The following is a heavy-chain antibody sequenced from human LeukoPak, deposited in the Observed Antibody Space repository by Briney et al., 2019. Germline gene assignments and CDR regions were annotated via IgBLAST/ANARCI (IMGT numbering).Heavy chain of an antibody. CDR2: IYYSGST. CDR3: ARARSGYHWGGYFHY. V-gene: IGHV4-59*01. J-gene: IGHJ4*02. D-gene: IGHD5-12*01. Sequence: SETLSLTCTVSGASISLYYWSWIRLPPGKGLEWIGYIYYSGSTNSNPSLKSRVAVSVDTSKNQFSLKLDSVTAADTAMYYCARARSGYHWGGYFHYWGQGTLVTVSS. CDR1: GASISLYY.